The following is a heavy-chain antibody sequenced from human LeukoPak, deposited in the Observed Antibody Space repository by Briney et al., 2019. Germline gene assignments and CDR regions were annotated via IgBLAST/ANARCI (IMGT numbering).Heavy chain of an antibody. CDR2: ISSSSSYI. V-gene: IGHV3-21*01. CDR3: ARDLHDFARTPTFDY. D-gene: IGHD3-3*01. Sequence: GGSLRLSCAASGFAFSSYSMNWVRQAPGKGLEWVSSISSSSSYIYYADSVKGRFTISRDNAKNSLYLQMNSLRAEDTAVYYCARDLHDFARTPTFDYWGQGTLVTVSS. J-gene: IGHJ4*02. CDR1: GFAFSSYS.